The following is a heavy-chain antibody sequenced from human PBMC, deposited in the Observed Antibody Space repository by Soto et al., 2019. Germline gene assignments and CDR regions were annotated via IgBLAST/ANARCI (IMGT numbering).Heavy chain of an antibody. D-gene: IGHD3-10*01. Sequence: GGSLRLSCAASGFTFSSYSMNWVRQAPGKGLEWVSYISSSSSTIYYADSVKGRFTLSRDNANNSLYLQMNSLRDEDTAVYYCARADKLLWFGESSHYYYYGMDVWGQGTTVTVSS. CDR1: GFTFSSYS. CDR3: ARADKLLWFGESSHYYYYGMDV. J-gene: IGHJ6*02. CDR2: ISSSSSTI. V-gene: IGHV3-48*02.